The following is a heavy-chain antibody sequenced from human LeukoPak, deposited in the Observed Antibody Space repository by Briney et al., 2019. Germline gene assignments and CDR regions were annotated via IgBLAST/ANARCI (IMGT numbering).Heavy chain of an antibody. CDR1: GYTFTSYG. D-gene: IGHD6-13*01. Sequence: ASVKVSCKASGYTFTSYGISWVRQAPGQGLEWMGWISAYNGNTNYAQKLQGRVTMTTDTSTSTAYMELRSLRSDDTAVYYCATVRIAAAGNPFDYWGQGTLVTVSS. CDR2: ISAYNGNT. V-gene: IGHV1-18*01. J-gene: IGHJ4*02. CDR3: ATVRIAAAGNPFDY.